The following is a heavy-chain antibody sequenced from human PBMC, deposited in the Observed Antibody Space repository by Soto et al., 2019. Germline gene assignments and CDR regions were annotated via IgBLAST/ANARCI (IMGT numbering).Heavy chain of an antibody. Sequence: SETLSLTCTVSGGSISSYYWSWIRQPPGKGLEWIGYIYYSGSTNYNPSLKSRVTISVDTSKNQFSLKLSSVTAADTAVYYCASGVIYCSGGSCYGDPPDYWGQGTLVTVSS. J-gene: IGHJ4*02. CDR3: ASGVIYCSGGSCYGDPPDY. D-gene: IGHD2-15*01. CDR2: IYYSGST. CDR1: GGSISSYY. V-gene: IGHV4-59*01.